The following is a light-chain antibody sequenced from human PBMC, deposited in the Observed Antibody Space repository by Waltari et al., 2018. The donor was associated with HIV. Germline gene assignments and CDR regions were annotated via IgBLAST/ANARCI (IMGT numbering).Light chain of an antibody. CDR3: QSYDSSLSVWV. V-gene: IGLV1-40*01. J-gene: IGLJ3*02. Sequence: QSVLTQPPSVSGAPGQRVTISCTGSSSTIGAGYDVHWYQQLPGTAPKLLIYGNSKRPSGVPDRVSGSKSGTSASLAITGLLAEDEADYYCQSYDSSLSVWVFGGGTKLTVL. CDR1: SSTIGAGYD. CDR2: GNS.